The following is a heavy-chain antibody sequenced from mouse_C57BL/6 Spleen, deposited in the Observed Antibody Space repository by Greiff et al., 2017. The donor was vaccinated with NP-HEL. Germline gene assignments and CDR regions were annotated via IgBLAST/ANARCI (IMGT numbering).Heavy chain of an antibody. CDR2: IDPSDSYT. Sequence: QVQLQQPGAELVMPGASVKLSCKASGYTFTSYWMHWVKQRPGQGLEWIGEIDPSDSYTNYNQKFKGKSTLTVDKSSSTAYMQLSSLTSEDSAVYYCARAGFYDGYYDYWGQGTTLTVSS. J-gene: IGHJ2*01. D-gene: IGHD2-3*01. V-gene: IGHV1-69*01. CDR1: GYTFTSYW. CDR3: ARAGFYDGYYDY.